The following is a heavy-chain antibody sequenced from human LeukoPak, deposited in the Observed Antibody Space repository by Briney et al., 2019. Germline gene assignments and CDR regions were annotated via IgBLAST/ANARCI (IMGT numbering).Heavy chain of an antibody. CDR2: ISSSSSTI. D-gene: IGHD3-3*01. CDR1: GFTFSSYS. V-gene: IGHV3-48*04. J-gene: IGHJ4*02. CDR3: ARVVMEWLFTLPFDY. Sequence: GGSLRLSCAASGFTFSSYSMNWVRQAPGKGLEWVSYISSSSSTIYYADSVKGRFTISRDNAKNPLYLQMNSLRAEDTAVYYCARVVMEWLFTLPFDYWGQGTLVTVSS.